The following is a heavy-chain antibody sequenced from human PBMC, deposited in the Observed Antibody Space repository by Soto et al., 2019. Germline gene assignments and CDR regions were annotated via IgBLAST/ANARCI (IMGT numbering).Heavy chain of an antibody. D-gene: IGHD6-6*01. V-gene: IGHV3-64*01. Sequence: EVQLAESGGGLAQPGGSLRLSCAASGFTLSGYAMDWVRQAPGKGLEYVSGISSNGVGTYYANSVQGRFTISRDTSKNTVYLPMGRLRPEDMAVYYCARRARPDVYYMDVWGKGTTVTVSS. J-gene: IGHJ6*03. CDR3: ARRARPDVYYMDV. CDR2: ISSNGVGT. CDR1: GFTLSGYA.